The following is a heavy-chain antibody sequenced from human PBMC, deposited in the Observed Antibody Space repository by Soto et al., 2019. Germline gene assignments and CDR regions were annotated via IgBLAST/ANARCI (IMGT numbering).Heavy chain of an antibody. Sequence: DVQLVESGGGLVQPGGSLRLSCAASGFTFNTYWMHWVRQAPGKGLIWVSRLNGDGSTIDYADSVKGRFTMSRDNAKSTVYLQMHSLRAEDKAVYYCARDDNPDYWGQGTLVTVSS. J-gene: IGHJ4*02. CDR2: LNGDGSTI. CDR3: ARDDNPDY. V-gene: IGHV3-74*01. CDR1: GFTFNTYW. D-gene: IGHD1-20*01.